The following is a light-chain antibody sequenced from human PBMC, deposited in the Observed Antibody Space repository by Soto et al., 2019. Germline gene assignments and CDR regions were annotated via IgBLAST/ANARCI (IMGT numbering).Light chain of an antibody. J-gene: IGKJ1*01. CDR3: LQDYDSPRT. V-gene: IGKV1-6*01. CDR1: QGIRDE. Sequence: AIQMTQSPSSLSASVGDRVTITCRASQGIRDELGWYQQKAGKAPNLLISAASRLQSGVPSRFSGRGSGTDFTLTSSSLQPEDFATYYCLQDYDSPRTFGQGTKVELK. CDR2: AAS.